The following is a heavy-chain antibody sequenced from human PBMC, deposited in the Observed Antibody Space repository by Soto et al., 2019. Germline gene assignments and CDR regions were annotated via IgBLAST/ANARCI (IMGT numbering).Heavy chain of an antibody. CDR2: IHRSGST. V-gene: IGHV4-4*02. CDR3: TRESYDDSSGYYDLDY. Sequence: QVQLQESGPGLVKPSGTLSLTCAVSGGSISSGNWWSWVRQTPGKGLEWIGEIHRSGSTNYNPSLKSRVTISVDKSKNQFSLKLNSVTAADTAVYHCTRESYDDSSGYYDLDYWGQGTLVTVSS. D-gene: IGHD3-22*01. J-gene: IGHJ4*02. CDR1: GGSISSGNW.